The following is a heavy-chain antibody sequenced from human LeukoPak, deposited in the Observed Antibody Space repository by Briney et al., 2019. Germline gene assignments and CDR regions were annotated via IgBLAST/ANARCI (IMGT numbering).Heavy chain of an antibody. CDR2: IYYSGST. CDR1: GYSISNNFY. J-gene: IGHJ4*02. V-gene: IGHV4-38-2*02. D-gene: IGHD6-19*01. Sequence: PSETLSLTCTVSGYSISNNFYWAWIRPSPGKGLEWIVSIYYSGSTYYNPSLKSRVTISVDTSKNQFSLKLSSVTAADTAVYYCARYSSGWPFDYWGQGTLVTVSS. CDR3: ARYSSGWPFDY.